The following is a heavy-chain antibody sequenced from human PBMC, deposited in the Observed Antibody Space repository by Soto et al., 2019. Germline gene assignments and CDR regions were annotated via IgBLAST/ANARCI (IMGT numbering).Heavy chain of an antibody. CDR1: GYTFTAYS. J-gene: IGHJ4*02. Sequence: ASVKVSCKASGYTFTAYSMHWVRQAPGQGLEWVGWFNPNSGDTIYAQKFQGRVTLTRDTSIGTAYMELYSLTSDDAAVYYCARGDSAVISRDYWGQGTLVTGAS. V-gene: IGHV1-2*02. D-gene: IGHD6-19*01. CDR3: ARGDSAVISRDY. CDR2: FNPNSGDT.